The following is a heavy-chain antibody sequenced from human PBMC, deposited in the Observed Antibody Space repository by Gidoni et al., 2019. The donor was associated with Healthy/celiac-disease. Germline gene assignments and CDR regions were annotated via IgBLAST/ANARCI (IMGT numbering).Heavy chain of an antibody. CDR3: AKDLIAAAAPYNWFDP. V-gene: IGHV3-30*18. CDR1: GFPFRSYG. J-gene: IGHJ5*02. CDR2: ISYDGSNK. Sequence: QVQLVESGGGVVQPGRSLRLSCAASGFPFRSYGMHWVRQAPGKGLEWVAVISYDGSNKYYADSVKGRFTISRDNSKNTLYLQMNSLRAEDTAVYYCAKDLIAAAAPYNWFDPWGQGTLVTVSS. D-gene: IGHD6-13*01.